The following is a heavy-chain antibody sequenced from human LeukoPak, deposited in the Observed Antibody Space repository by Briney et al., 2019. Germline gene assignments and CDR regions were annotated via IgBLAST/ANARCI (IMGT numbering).Heavy chain of an antibody. J-gene: IGHJ4*02. CDR1: GFTFSSHG. Sequence: PGGSLRLSCAASGFTFSSHGMNWVRQAPGKGLEWVSGIIPSGHTTYYADSVRGRFTISRDNSRNTLYLQMNSLTTEDSGLYYCAKDGGLRDGPYYFDYCGRGTLVTVSS. V-gene: IGHV3-23*01. CDR3: AKDGGLRDGPYYFDY. CDR2: IIPSGHTT. D-gene: IGHD5-24*01.